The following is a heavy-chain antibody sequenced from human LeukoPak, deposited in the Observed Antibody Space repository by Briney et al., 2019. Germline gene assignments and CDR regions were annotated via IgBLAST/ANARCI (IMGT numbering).Heavy chain of an antibody. D-gene: IGHD3-22*01. J-gene: IGHJ4*02. CDR2: ISSSSSYI. CDR1: GFTFSSYN. Sequence: PGGSLRLSCAASGFTFSSYNMNWVRQAPGKGLEWVSSISSSSSYIYYADSVKGRFNISRDNAKTTLYLQMNSLRAEDTSVYYCAKDYYYDTSCYRDWGQGTLVTVSS. V-gene: IGHV3-21*01. CDR3: AKDYYYDTSCYRD.